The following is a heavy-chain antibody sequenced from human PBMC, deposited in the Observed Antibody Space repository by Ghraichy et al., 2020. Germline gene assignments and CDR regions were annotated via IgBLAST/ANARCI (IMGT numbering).Heavy chain of an antibody. V-gene: IGHV3-13*01. CDR1: GFSFGDYD. CDR2: IGTLGDT. CDR3: ARGLQGYCNYTSCPFDQ. J-gene: IGHJ4*02. D-gene: IGHD2-2*01. Sequence: RSLRLSCVVSGFSFGDYDMHWVRQATGRGLEWVSSIGTLGDTYYPGSVVGRFTISRENATDSLYHQMNSLRAGDTAVYYCARGLQGYCNYTSCPFDQWGQGTLVTVSS.